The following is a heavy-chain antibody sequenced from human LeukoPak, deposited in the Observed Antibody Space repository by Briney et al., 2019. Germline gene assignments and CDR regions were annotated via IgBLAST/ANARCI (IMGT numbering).Heavy chain of an antibody. J-gene: IGHJ3*02. V-gene: IGHV3-7*03. CDR3: AKPDGGYDEPNAFDI. Sequence: GGSLRLSCAASGFTFSSYWMSWVRQAPGKGLEWVANIKQDGSEKYYVDSVKGRFTISRDNSKNTLYLQMNSLRAEDTAVYYCAKPDGGYDEPNAFDIWGQGTMVTVSS. CDR1: GFTFSSYW. CDR2: IKQDGSEK. D-gene: IGHD5-12*01.